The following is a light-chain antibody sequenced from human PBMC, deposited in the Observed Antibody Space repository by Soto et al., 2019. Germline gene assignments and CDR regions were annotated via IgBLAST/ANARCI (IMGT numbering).Light chain of an antibody. J-gene: IGKJ4*01. CDR2: GAS. CDR1: QSVTSTY. CDR3: QQYGGSPLT. V-gene: IGKV3-20*01. Sequence: EIVLTQSPGTLSLSPGERATLSCRASQSVTSTYLAWYQQKSGQAPRLLIYGASNRATGIPDRFTGSRSGTDFTLTISRLEPEDLAVYYCQQYGGSPLTWGGGTKVEIK.